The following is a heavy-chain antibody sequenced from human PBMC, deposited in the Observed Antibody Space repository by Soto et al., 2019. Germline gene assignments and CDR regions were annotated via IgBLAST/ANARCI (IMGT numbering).Heavy chain of an antibody. J-gene: IGHJ6*02. CDR1: EYTFTSFA. V-gene: IGHV1-3*04. CDR2: IHTGNGNT. D-gene: IGHD3-16*01. CDR3: ASGGGEGFGIYFYGLDV. Sequence: ASVKVSCKAFEYTFTSFALHWLRQAPGQRPEWMGWIHTGNGNTEYSQKFEGRVTITRDTSANTAYMELSSLRSEDTAVYYCASGGGEGFGIYFYGLDVWGQGTTVTVSS.